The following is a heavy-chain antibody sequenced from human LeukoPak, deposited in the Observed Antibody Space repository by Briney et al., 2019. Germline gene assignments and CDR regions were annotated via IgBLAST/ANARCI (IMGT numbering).Heavy chain of an antibody. D-gene: IGHD2-15*01. CDR3: ARLGYCSGGSCYYYYYMDV. CDR1: DGSISSSSYY. Sequence: PSETLSLTCTVSDGSISSSSYYWGWIRQPPGKGLEWIGSIYYGSVFYSVSTYYNPSLKSRVTMSGDTSKNQFSLKLSSVTAADTAAYYCARLGYCSGGSCYYYYYMDVWGKGTTVTVSS. V-gene: IGHV4-39*07. J-gene: IGHJ6*03. CDR2: IYYGSVFYSVST.